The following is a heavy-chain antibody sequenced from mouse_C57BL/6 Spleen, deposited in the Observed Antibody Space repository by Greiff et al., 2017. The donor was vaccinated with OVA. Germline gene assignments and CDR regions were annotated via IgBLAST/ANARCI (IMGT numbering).Heavy chain of an antibody. D-gene: IGHD2-5*01. CDR3: ARPYSNYLAWFAY. CDR2: IRNKANGYTT. Sequence: EVQLVESGGGLVQPGGSLSLSCAASGFTFPDYYMSWVRQPPGKALEWLGFIRNKANGYTTEYSASVKGRFTISRDNSQSILYLQMNALRAEDSATYYCARPYSNYLAWFAYWGQGTLVTVSA. V-gene: IGHV7-3*01. CDR1: GFTFPDYY. J-gene: IGHJ3*01.